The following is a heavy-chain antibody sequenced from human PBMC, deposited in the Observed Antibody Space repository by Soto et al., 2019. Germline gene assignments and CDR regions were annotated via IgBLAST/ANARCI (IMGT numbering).Heavy chain of an antibody. CDR2: ISDDGSNK. D-gene: IGHD6-13*01. Sequence: QVQLVESGGGVVQPGRSLRLSCAASGFTFSRYAMHWVRQAPGKGLEWVAVISDDGSNKYYADSVKGRFTISRDKSKNTMYLQMNSLRAEDSAVYYCARDGGVAQQPEDYWGQGTLVTVSS. CDR3: ARDGGVAQQPEDY. J-gene: IGHJ4*02. CDR1: GFTFSRYA. V-gene: IGHV3-30-3*01.